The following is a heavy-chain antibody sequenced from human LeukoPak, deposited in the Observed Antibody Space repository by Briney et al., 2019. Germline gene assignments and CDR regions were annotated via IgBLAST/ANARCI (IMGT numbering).Heavy chain of an antibody. Sequence: PSETLSLICTVSGGSISSYYWSWIRQPPGKGLEWIGYIYYTENTNYNPSLKSRVTISVDTSKNQFSLNLTSVTAADTAVYYCAGGNFYDSCGHPYHFHYWGQGTLVTVPS. J-gene: IGHJ4*02. CDR2: IYYTENT. D-gene: IGHD3-22*01. CDR1: GGSISSYY. CDR3: AGGNFYDSCGHPYHFHY. V-gene: IGHV4-59*01.